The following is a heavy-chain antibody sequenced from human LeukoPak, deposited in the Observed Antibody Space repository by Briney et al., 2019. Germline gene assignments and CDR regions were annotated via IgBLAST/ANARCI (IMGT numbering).Heavy chain of an antibody. Sequence: PGGSLRLSCAASGFTFSSYSMHWVRQAPGKGLEGVAVISYDGSNKYHADSVKGPFTISRDNSKDTLYLQMNSLSAQDTAVYYCAKDSILGPAASSTYIDYWGQGTLVTVSS. J-gene: IGHJ4*02. CDR2: ISYDGSNK. D-gene: IGHD2-2*01. V-gene: IGHV3-30-3*01. CDR1: GFTFSSYS. CDR3: AKDSILGPAASSTYIDY.